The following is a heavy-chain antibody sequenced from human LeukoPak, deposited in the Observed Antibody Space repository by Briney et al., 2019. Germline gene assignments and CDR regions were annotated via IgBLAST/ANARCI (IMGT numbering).Heavy chain of an antibody. CDR1: GFTFSGSA. Sequence: GGSLRLSCAASGFTFSGSAMHWARQASGKGLEWVGRIRSKANSYATAYAASVKGRFTISRDDSKNTAYLQMNSLKTEDTAVYYCTRDDIAAAGPASGKRDYYYYYYMDVWGKGTTVTVSS. D-gene: IGHD6-13*01. J-gene: IGHJ6*03. V-gene: IGHV3-73*01. CDR2: IRSKANSYAT. CDR3: TRDDIAAAGPASGKRDYYYYYYMDV.